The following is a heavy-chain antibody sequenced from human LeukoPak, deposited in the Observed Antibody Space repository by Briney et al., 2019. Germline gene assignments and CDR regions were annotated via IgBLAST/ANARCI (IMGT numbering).Heavy chain of an antibody. CDR1: GFTFSSYA. CDR3: AIHHFLEWLGGP. Sequence: GGSLRLSCAASGFTFSSYAMSWVRQASGKGLEWVSTISGSRTYYADSVKGRFTISRDNSKNTLYLQMNSLRAEDTAVYYCAIHHFLEWLGGPWGQGTLVTVSS. CDR2: ISGSRT. J-gene: IGHJ5*02. V-gene: IGHV3-23*01. D-gene: IGHD3-3*01.